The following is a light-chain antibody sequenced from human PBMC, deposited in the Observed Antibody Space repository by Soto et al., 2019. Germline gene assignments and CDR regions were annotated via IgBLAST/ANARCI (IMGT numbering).Light chain of an antibody. CDR2: GNS. Sequence: QSVLTQPPSVSGAPGQRVTISCTGSNSNIGAGYDVHWYQHLPGTAPRLLIYGNSNRPSGVPDRFSGSKSGTSASLAITGLQAEDEADYGCQSYDSSLNGWVFGGGTTLTVL. J-gene: IGLJ3*02. CDR3: QSYDSSLNGWV. V-gene: IGLV1-40*01. CDR1: NSNIGAGYD.